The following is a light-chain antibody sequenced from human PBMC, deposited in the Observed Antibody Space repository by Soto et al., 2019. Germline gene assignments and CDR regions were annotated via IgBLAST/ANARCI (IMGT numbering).Light chain of an antibody. Sequence: QSALTQPASVSGSPGQSITISCTGTSSDVGGYNLVSWYQQHPGKTPKLMIYEGSKRPSGVSNRFSGSKSGNTASLTISGLQAEDEAHYYCCSYAGSSTLLFGGGTKLTVL. CDR2: EGS. V-gene: IGLV2-23*01. J-gene: IGLJ2*01. CDR1: SSDVGGYNL. CDR3: CSYAGSSTLL.